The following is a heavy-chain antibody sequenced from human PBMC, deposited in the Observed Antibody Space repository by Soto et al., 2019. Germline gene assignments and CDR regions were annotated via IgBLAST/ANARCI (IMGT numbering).Heavy chain of an antibody. Sequence: VGSLRLSCLASGFSFNSFNMNWIRRAPGRGLEWVASISVSGDNIYYGDSMQGRFTISRDNSKRSVFLDLNSLRVEDTAVYYCARELGLLKSMFDYWGQGTLVTVS. CDR1: GFSFNSFN. V-gene: IGHV3-21*01. CDR3: ARELGLLKSMFDY. CDR2: ISVSGDNI. J-gene: IGHJ4*02. D-gene: IGHD2-8*01.